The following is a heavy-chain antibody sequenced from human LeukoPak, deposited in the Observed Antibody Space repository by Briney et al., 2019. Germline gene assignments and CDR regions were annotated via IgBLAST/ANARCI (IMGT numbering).Heavy chain of an antibody. D-gene: IGHD3-10*01. CDR2: INPNSGGT. V-gene: IGHV1-2*06. CDR3: ASFYGSGSYSVFPIDY. J-gene: IGHJ4*02. Sequence: GASVKVSCKASGYTFTGYYMHWVRQAPGQGLEWMGRINPNSGGTNYAQKFQGRVTMTRDTSISTAYMELSRLRSDDTAVYYCASFYGSGSYSVFPIDYWGQGTLVTVSS. CDR1: GYTFTGYY.